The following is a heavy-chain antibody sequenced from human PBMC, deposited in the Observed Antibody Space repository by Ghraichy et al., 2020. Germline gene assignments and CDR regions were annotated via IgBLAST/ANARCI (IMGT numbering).Heavy chain of an antibody. Sequence: ASVKVSCKASGYTFTGYYMHWVRQAPGQGLEWMGWINPNSGGTNYAQKFQGRVTMTRDTSISTAYMELRSLRSDDTAVYYCAVDKPYCSGGSCSDYWGQGTLVTVSS. CDR3: AVDKPYCSGGSCSDY. V-gene: IGHV1-2*02. J-gene: IGHJ4*02. D-gene: IGHD2-15*01. CDR2: INPNSGGT. CDR1: GYTFTGYY.